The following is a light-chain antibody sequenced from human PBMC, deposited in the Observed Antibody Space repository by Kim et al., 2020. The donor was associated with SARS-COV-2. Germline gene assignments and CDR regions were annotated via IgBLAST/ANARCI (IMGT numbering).Light chain of an antibody. CDR2: GTS. V-gene: IGKV1-12*01. J-gene: IGKJ4*01. Sequence: DIKMTQSPSSVSASIGDRVTITCRASQGIGSWLAWYQQKPGRAPNLLIYGTSTLQISVPSRFSGSGSGTDFTLTISSLQPEDFATYYCQQSNSFPPLTFGGGTKVDIK. CDR1: QGIGSW. CDR3: QQSNSFPPLT.